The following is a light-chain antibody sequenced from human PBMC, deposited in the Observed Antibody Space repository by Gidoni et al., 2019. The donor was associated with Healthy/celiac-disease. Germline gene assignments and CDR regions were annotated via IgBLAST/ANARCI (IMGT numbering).Light chain of an antibody. CDR3: CSYAGSFVV. J-gene: IGLJ2*01. V-gene: IGLV2-11*01. CDR2: DVS. Sequence: QSALPQPRSVSGSPGQSVTLSCTGTSSDVGGYHYVSWYQQHPGKAPKLMIYDVSKRPSGVPDRFSGSKSGNTASLTISGLQAEDEADYYCCSYAGSFVVFGGGTKVTVL. CDR1: SSDVGGYHY.